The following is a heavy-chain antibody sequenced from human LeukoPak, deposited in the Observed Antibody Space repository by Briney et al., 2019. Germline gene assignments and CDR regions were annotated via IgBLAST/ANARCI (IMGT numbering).Heavy chain of an antibody. V-gene: IGHV4-59*08. Sequence: SETPSLTCTVSGGSISSYYWSWIRQPPGKGLEWIGYIYYSGSTNYNPSLKSRVTISVDTSKNQFSLKLSSVTAADTAVYYCARLSTVTGTNYYYYGMDVWGQGTTVIVSS. J-gene: IGHJ6*02. D-gene: IGHD4-17*01. CDR3: ARLSTVTGTNYYYYGMDV. CDR1: GGSISSYY. CDR2: IYYSGST.